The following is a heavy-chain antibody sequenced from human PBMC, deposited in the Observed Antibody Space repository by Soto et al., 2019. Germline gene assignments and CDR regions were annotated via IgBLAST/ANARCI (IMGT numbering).Heavy chain of an antibody. CDR3: ARHPTPRFGADYFDY. J-gene: IGHJ4*02. CDR1: GGSFSGYY. Sequence: SETLSLTCAVYGGSFSGYYWSWIRQPPGKGLEWIGEINHSGSTNYNPSLKSRVTISVDTSKNQFSLKLSSVTAADTAVYHCARHPTPRFGADYFDYWGQGALVTVS. D-gene: IGHD3-3*01. CDR2: INHSGST. V-gene: IGHV4-34*01.